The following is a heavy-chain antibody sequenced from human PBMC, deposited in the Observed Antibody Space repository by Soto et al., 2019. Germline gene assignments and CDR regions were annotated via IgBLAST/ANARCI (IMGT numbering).Heavy chain of an antibody. Sequence: GGSLRLSCAASGFTFSSYSMNWVRQAPGKGLEWVSSISSSSSYIYYADSVKGRFTISRDNAKNSLYLQMNSLRAEDTAVYYCARDRPGDIVVVVAANAIDYWGQGTLVTISS. J-gene: IGHJ4*02. D-gene: IGHD2-15*01. CDR3: ARDRPGDIVVVVAANAIDY. CDR2: ISSSSSYI. CDR1: GFTFSSYS. V-gene: IGHV3-21*01.